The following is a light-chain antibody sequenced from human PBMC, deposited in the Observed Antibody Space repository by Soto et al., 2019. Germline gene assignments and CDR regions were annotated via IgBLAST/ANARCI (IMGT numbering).Light chain of an antibody. CDR2: DAS. V-gene: IGKV3-11*01. CDR1: QSVSSN. J-gene: IGKJ1*01. CDR3: QQRGNWWT. Sequence: EIVMTQSPATLSLSPGERATLSCRASQSVSSNLAWYQQKPGQAPRLLIYDASNRASGIPARFTGSGSGTDFTLTISSVEPEDSAVYYCQQRGNWWTFGQGTKVDIK.